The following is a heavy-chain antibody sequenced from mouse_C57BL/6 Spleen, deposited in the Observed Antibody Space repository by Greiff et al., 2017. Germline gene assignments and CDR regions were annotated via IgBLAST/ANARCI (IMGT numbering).Heavy chain of an antibody. D-gene: IGHD2-1*01. CDR1: GYTFTSYG. Sequence: QVQLKQSGAELARPGASVKLSCKASGYTFTSYGISWVKQRTGQGLEWIGEIYPRSGNTYYNEKFKGKATLTADKSYSTAYMELRSLISEDSAVYFCSRSTGNYGAYWGQGTTLTVSA. CDR3: SRSTGNYGAY. J-gene: IGHJ2*01. V-gene: IGHV1-81*01. CDR2: IYPRSGNT.